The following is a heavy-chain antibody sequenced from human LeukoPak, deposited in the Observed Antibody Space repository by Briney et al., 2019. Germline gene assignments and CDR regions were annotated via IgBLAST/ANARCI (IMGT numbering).Heavy chain of an antibody. CDR3: ARAGKLMITMVRGALASKKGFDI. CDR1: GYTFTGYY. Sequence: ASVKVSCKASGYTFTGYYMHWVRQAPGQGLEWMGWINPNSGATNYAQKFQGRVTMTRDTSISTAYMELSRLRSDDTAVYYCARAGKLMITMVRGALASKKGFDIWGQGTMVTVSS. V-gene: IGHV1-2*02. D-gene: IGHD3-10*01. J-gene: IGHJ3*02. CDR2: INPNSGAT.